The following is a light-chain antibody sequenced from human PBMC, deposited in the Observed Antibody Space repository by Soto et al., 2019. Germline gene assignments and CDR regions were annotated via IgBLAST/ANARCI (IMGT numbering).Light chain of an antibody. CDR3: QQYNSAPRT. V-gene: IGKV1-27*01. CDR2: AAS. CDR1: QGISNY. Sequence: DIPMTQSPSSLSASVGDRVTITCRASQGISNYLAWYQQKPGKVPKLLIYAASTLQSGVPSRFSGSGCATDFTITISSLQPEDVATYYCQQYNSAPRTFGQGTKVEIK. J-gene: IGKJ1*01.